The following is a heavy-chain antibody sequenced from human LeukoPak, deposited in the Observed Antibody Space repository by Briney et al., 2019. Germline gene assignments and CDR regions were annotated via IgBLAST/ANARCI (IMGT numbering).Heavy chain of an antibody. V-gene: IGHV4-59*12. CDR1: GGSISSYY. CDR3: ARPPLYCSSTSCYKAFDI. D-gene: IGHD2-2*02. J-gene: IGHJ3*02. Sequence: SETLSLTCTVSGGSISSYYWSWIRQPPGKGLEWIGYIYYSGSTNYNPSLKSRVTISVDTSKNQFSLKLSSVTVADTAVYYCARPPLYCSSTSCYKAFDIWGQGTMVTVSS. CDR2: IYYSGST.